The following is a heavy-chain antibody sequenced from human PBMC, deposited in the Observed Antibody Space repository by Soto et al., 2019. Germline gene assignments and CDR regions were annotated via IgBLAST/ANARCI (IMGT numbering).Heavy chain of an antibody. CDR2: ISYDGSNK. CDR3: AKEPGSGWYRDYYGMDV. V-gene: IGHV3-30*18. J-gene: IGHJ6*02. Sequence: VQLVESGGGVVQPGRSLRLSCAASGFTFSSYGMHWVRQAPGKGLEWVAVISYDGSNKYYADSVKGRFTISRDNSKNTLYLQMNSLRAEDTAVYYCAKEPGSGWYRDYYGMDVWGQGTTVTVSS. CDR1: GFTFSSYG. D-gene: IGHD6-19*01.